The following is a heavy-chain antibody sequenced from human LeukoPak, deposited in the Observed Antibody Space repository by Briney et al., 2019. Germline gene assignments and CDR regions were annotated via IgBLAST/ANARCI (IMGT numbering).Heavy chain of an antibody. J-gene: IGHJ4*02. CDR3: ARAQGGYSYGYGDY. CDR1: GFTSNTYE. Sequence: GGSLRLSCAAFGFTSNTYEMIWVRQAPGKGLEWLSYINSGGSPIYYADPLKGRFTISRDNAKNSLFLQMNSLRAEDTAVYYCARAQGGYSYGYGDYWGQGTLVTVSS. V-gene: IGHV3-48*03. CDR2: INSGGSPI. D-gene: IGHD5-18*01.